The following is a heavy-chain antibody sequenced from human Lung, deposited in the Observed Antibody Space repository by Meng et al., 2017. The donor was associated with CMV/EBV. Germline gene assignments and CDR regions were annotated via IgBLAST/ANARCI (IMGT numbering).Heavy chain of an antibody. CDR2: IYESGST. J-gene: IGHJ4*02. CDR1: AASLSSCDSY. Sequence: VSAASLSSCDSYWSWIRPPPGKGLEWIGYIYESGSTSYHPSLESRVTISVDTSKNQFSLKVMSVTAADTAVYYCAREGTNSYYFDYWGQGTLVTVSS. V-gene: IGHV4-30-4*01. CDR3: AREGTNSYYFDY. D-gene: IGHD1-14*01.